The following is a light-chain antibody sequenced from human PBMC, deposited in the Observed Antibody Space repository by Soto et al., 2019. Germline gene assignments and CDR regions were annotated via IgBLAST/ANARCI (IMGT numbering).Light chain of an antibody. CDR2: GAS. V-gene: IGKV3-20*01. Sequence: EVVLTQSPVTLSLSPGERATLSCRASQSVSSRYLAWYQQKPGQAPRLLIYGASSRATGIPDRFSDSGSGTDFTLTISRLEPEDFAVYYCQQYDTSIWAYTFGQGTKLEIK. CDR1: QSVSSRY. J-gene: IGKJ2*01. CDR3: QQYDTSIWAYT.